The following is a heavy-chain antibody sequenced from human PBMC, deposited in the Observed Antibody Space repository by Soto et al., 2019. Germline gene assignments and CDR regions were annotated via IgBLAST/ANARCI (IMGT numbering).Heavy chain of an antibody. CDR2: IYYSGST. J-gene: IGHJ5*02. CDR1: GGSISSYY. Sequence: SETLSLTCTVSGGSISSYYWSWIRQPPGKGLEWIGYIYYSGSTNYNPSLKSRVTISVDTSKNQFSLKLSSVTAADTAVYYCARVSYDFWSGYSERWFDPWGQGTLVTSPQ. V-gene: IGHV4-59*01. D-gene: IGHD3-3*01. CDR3: ARVSYDFWSGYSERWFDP.